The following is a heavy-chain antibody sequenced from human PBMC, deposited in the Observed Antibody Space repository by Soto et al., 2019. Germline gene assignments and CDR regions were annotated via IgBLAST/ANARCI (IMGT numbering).Heavy chain of an antibody. J-gene: IGHJ4*02. Sequence: GGSLRLSCAASGFTFSSYSMNWVRQAPGKGLEWVSSISSSSSYIYYADSVKGRFTISRDNAKNSLYLQMNSLRAEDTAVYYCARGVVDDGDYVWSTNYFDYWGQGTLVTVSS. CDR3: ARGVVDDGDYVWSTNYFDY. V-gene: IGHV3-21*01. CDR2: ISSSSSYI. D-gene: IGHD4-17*01. CDR1: GFTFSSYS.